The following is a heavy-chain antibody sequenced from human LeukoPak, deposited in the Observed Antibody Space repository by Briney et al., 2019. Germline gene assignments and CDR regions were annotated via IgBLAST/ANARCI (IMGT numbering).Heavy chain of an antibody. CDR3: ARLGPNGYFDY. V-gene: IGHV1-69*04. CDR1: GYTFTSYG. Sequence: EASVKVSCKASGYTFTSYGISWVRQAPGQGLEWMGRIIPILGIANYAQKSQGRVTITADKSTSTAYMELSSLRSEDTAVYYCARLGPNGYFDYWGQGTLVTVSS. D-gene: IGHD2-8*01. J-gene: IGHJ4*02. CDR2: IIPILGIA.